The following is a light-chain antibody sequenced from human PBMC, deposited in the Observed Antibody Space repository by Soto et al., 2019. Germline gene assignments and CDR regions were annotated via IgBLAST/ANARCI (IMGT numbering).Light chain of an antibody. Sequence: DIQMTQSPSSLSASVGDRVTITCRASQSISSYLNWYQQKPGKAPKLLIYAASSLQSGVPSRFSGSGSGTEFTLTISSLRPEDFATYYCQQSYSTLLTFGGGTKVEIK. CDR2: AAS. J-gene: IGKJ4*01. V-gene: IGKV1-39*01. CDR3: QQSYSTLLT. CDR1: QSISSY.